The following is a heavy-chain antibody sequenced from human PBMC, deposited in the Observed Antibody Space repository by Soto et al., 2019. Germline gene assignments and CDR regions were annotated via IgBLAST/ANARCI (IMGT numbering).Heavy chain of an antibody. CDR1: GFTFDTYD. V-gene: IGHV3-30*18. CDR2: ISYDGSNE. Sequence: QVQLVESGGGVVQPGRSLRLSCAASGFTFDTYDMHWVRQAPGKGLEWVAVISYDGSNEYYPDSVKGRFTISRDNSKNTLYLQMNSLRAEDTALYYCAKRAYKLILKAALDYWGQGTLVTVSS. J-gene: IGHJ4*02. CDR3: AKRAYKLILKAALDY. D-gene: IGHD6-6*01.